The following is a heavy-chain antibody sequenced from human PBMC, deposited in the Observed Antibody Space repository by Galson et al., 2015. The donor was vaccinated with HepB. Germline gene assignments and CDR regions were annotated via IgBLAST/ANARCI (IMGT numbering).Heavy chain of an antibody. D-gene: IGHD3-22*01. CDR2: IIPILGIA. J-gene: IGHJ2*01. Sequence: SVKVSCKASGSTFSSYAISWVRQAPGQGLEWMGRIIPILGIANYAQKFQGRVTITADKSTSTAYMELSSLRSEDTAVYYCARDARYYDSSGYHWYFDLWGRGTLVTVSS. V-gene: IGHV1-69*04. CDR1: GSTFSSYA. CDR3: ARDARYYDSSGYHWYFDL.